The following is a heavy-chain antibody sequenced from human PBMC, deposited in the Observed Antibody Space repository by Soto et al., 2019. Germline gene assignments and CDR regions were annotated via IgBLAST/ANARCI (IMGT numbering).Heavy chain of an antibody. CDR3: AKDWGDIVVVVAARSGMDV. D-gene: IGHD2-15*01. J-gene: IGHJ6*02. V-gene: IGHV3-30*18. Sequence: QVQLVESGGGVVQPGRSLRLSCAASGFTFSSYGMHWVRQAPGKGLEWVAVISYDGSNKYYADSVKGRFTISRDKSKNTLYLQMNSLRAEDTAVYYCAKDWGDIVVVVAARSGMDVWGQGTTVTVSS. CDR2: ISYDGSNK. CDR1: GFTFSSYG.